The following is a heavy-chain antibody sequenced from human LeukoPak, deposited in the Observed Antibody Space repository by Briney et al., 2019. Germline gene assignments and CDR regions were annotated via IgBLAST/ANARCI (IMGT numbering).Heavy chain of an antibody. CDR3: TAPDPKMATITSLDY. CDR2: ISSNGEST. J-gene: IGHJ4*02. D-gene: IGHD5-24*01. Sequence: PGGSLRLSCSASGFTLSSFAMHWVRQAPGKGLDYISSISSNGESTYYADSVKGRFTISRDNSKNTLYLQMNSLKTEDTAVYYCTAPDPKMATITSLDYWGQGTLVTVSS. V-gene: IGHV3-64*04. CDR1: GFTLSSFA.